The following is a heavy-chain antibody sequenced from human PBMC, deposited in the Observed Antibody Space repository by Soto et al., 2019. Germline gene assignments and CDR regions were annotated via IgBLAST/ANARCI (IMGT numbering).Heavy chain of an antibody. CDR2: IYYSGST. CDR1: GGSISSGGYY. V-gene: IGHV4-31*03. Sequence: QVQLQESGPGLVKPSQTLSLTCTVSGGSISSGGYYWSWIRQHPGKGLEWIGYIYYSGSTYYNPSLKSRFTRSVDPSKNPFSLKLSSVTAADTAVYYCARVNRRGYLEWLPELPNWFDPWGQGTLVTVSS. D-gene: IGHD3-3*01. J-gene: IGHJ5*02. CDR3: ARVNRRGYLEWLPELPNWFDP.